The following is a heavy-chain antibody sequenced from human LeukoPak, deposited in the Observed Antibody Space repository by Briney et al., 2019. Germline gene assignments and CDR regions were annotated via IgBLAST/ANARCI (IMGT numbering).Heavy chain of an antibody. D-gene: IGHD3-22*01. Sequence: GGSLRLSCAASGFTFSSYAMSWVRQAPGKGLEWVSVIRRTCGTTYYADSVKAPFTISRDNSKNTLYLQMHSLRAEDTAVYYCANTDYYDTSALDYWGQGTLVTVSS. CDR2: IRRTCGTT. J-gene: IGHJ4*02. CDR3: ANTDYYDTSALDY. CDR1: GFTFSSYA. V-gene: IGHV3-23*01.